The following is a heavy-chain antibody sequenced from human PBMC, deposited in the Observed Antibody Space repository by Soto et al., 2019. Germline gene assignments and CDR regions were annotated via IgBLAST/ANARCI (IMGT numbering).Heavy chain of an antibody. CDR1: GGTFSSYA. CDR3: ARSQGSSTSLEIYYYYYSGMDV. J-gene: IGHJ6*02. V-gene: IGHV1-69*01. Sequence: QVQLVQSGAEVKKPGSSVKVSCKASGGTFSSYAISWVRQAPGQGLEWMGGIIPISGTANYAQKFQGRVTINADEPTSTAYMELSSLRSEDTAVYYCARSQGSSTSLEIYYYYYSGMDVWGQGPTVTVSS. CDR2: IIPISGTA. D-gene: IGHD2-2*01.